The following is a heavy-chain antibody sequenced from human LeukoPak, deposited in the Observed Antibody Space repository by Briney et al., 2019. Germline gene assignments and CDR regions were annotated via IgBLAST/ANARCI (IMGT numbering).Heavy chain of an antibody. CDR1: GFTFSNYG. V-gene: IGHV3-30*02. CDR2: MRSDGSTK. J-gene: IGHJ4*02. CDR3: AKGYDSSGFYLDY. Sequence: GGSLRLSCAASGFTFSNYGMHWVRQAPGKGLECVAYMRSDGSTKYYADSVKGRFTISRDNSKNTLYVQMNSLRAEDTAVYYCAKGYDSSGFYLDYWGPGTLVTVSS. D-gene: IGHD3-22*01.